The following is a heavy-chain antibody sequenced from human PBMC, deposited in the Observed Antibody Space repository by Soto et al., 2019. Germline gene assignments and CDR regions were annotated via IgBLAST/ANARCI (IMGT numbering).Heavy chain of an antibody. CDR1: GFTVTSSY. V-gene: IGHV3-66*01. CDR2: VYSNGAT. J-gene: IGHJ4*02. D-gene: IGHD3-3*01. CDR3: ARDSRLRSVGDY. Sequence: EVLLVESGGGLVQPGGSLRLSCAASGFTVTSSYMSWVRQAPGKGLECVSLVYSNGATYYADSVKGRFTISRDTFRNTLDLQMNSLRAEDTAVYYCARDSRLRSVGDYWGKGTLVTVSS.